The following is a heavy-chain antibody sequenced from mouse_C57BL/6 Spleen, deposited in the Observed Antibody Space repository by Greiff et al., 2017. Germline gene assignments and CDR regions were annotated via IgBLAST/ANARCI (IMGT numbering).Heavy chain of an antibody. Sequence: VKLEESGPGLVQPSQSLSITCTVSGFSLTSYGVHWVRQSPGKGLEWLGVIGRGGSTDYNAAFMSRLSSTKDNSNSQVFFKMNSLQADDTAIYYCALPTAVDCAMGYWGQGTSVTVAS. J-gene: IGHJ4*01. CDR3: ALPTAVDCAMGY. CDR1: GFSLTSYG. CDR2: IGRGGST. D-gene: IGHD2-10*01. V-gene: IGHV2-5*01.